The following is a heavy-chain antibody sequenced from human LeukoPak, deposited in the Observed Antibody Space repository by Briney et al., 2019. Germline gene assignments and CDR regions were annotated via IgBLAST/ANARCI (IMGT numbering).Heavy chain of an antibody. J-gene: IGHJ4*02. CDR3: ARVGSGSYSNPALGY. Sequence: SETLSLTCTVSGGSISSGGYYWSWIRQHPGTGLEWIGYIYYSGSTYYNPSLKSRVTISVDTSKNQFSLKLSSVTAADTAVYYCARVGSGSYSNPALGYWGQGTLVTVSS. CDR2: IYYSGST. V-gene: IGHV4-31*03. CDR1: GGSISSGGYY. D-gene: IGHD1-26*01.